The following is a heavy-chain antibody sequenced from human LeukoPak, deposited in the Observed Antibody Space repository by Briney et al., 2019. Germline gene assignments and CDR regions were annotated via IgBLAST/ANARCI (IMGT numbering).Heavy chain of an antibody. V-gene: IGHV3-53*01. J-gene: IGHJ4*02. CDR3: ARDLLAAGFDY. D-gene: IGHD6-13*01. CDR2: IYSGGST. CDR1: GFTFSSYA. Sequence: GGSLRLSCAASGFTFSSYAMSWVRQAPGKGLEWVSVIYSGGSTYYADSVKGRFTISRDNSKNTLYLQMNSLRAEDTAVYYCARDLLAAGFDYWGQGTLVTVSS.